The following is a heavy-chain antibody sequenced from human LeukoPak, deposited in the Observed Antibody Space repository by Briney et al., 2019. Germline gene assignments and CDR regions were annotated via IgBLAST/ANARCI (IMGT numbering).Heavy chain of an antibody. D-gene: IGHD5-24*01. Sequence: GASVKVSCTASGYTFTGYYMHWVRQAPGQGLEWMGWINPNSGGTNYAQNFQGRVTMTRDTSISTAYMELSRLRSDDTAVFYCARVMVFYRNGLSLFDYWGQGTLVTVSS. V-gene: IGHV1-2*02. CDR1: GYTFTGYY. CDR2: INPNSGGT. J-gene: IGHJ4*02. CDR3: ARVMVFYRNGLSLFDY.